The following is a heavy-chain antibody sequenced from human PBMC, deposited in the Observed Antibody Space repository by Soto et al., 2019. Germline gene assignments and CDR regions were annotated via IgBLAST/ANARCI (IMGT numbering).Heavy chain of an antibody. J-gene: IGHJ4*02. V-gene: IGHV1-18*01. CDR1: GYTFTSYG. CDR2: ISAYNGNT. CDR3: ARDLHDSSGYYRPAY. D-gene: IGHD3-22*01. Sequence: EASVKVSCKASGYTFTSYGISWVRQAPGQGLEWMGWISAYNGNTNYAQKLQGRVTMTTDTSTSTAYMELRSLRSDDTAVYYCARDLHDSSGYYRPAYWGQGTLVTVSS.